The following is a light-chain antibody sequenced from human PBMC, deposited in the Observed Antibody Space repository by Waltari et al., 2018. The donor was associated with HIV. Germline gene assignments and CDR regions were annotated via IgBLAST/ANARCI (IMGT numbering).Light chain of an antibody. J-gene: IGLJ2*01. V-gene: IGLV1-44*01. CDR3: AAWDDNLNGL. CDR1: RSNIGSNT. CDR2: DDN. Sequence: QSVLTQPPSASGTLGQRVTISCYGRRSNIGSNTVNWYQQLPGTAPKLLISDDNRRPSGVPARFSGSKSGTSASLAISGLQSEDEADYYCAAWDDNLNGLFGGGTKLTVL.